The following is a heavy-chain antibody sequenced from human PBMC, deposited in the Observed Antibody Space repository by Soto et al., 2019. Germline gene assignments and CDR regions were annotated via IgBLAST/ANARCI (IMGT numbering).Heavy chain of an antibody. J-gene: IGHJ4*02. CDR1: ADTFTSYY. Sequence: ASVKVSCKAPADTFTSYYMNWVRQAPGQGLEWMGIINPNGGNTRYAQKFQGRVTITRDTPASTAYMELSSLRSEDTAVYYCARERPRWAMRLDYRGQGTLVTAPQ. CDR2: INPNGGNT. V-gene: IGHV1-46*01. CDR3: ARERPRWAMRLDY. D-gene: IGHD2-2*01.